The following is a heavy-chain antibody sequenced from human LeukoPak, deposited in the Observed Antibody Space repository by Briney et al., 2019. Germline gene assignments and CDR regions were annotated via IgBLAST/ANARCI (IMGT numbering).Heavy chain of an antibody. CDR3: ARVGSIAAAGTPDY. J-gene: IGHJ4*02. CDR2: ISSSSSYI. D-gene: IGHD6-13*01. V-gene: IGHV3-21*01. Sequence: GGSLRLSCAASGFTFSSYSMNWVRQAPGKGLEWVSSISSSSSYIYYADSVKGRFTISRDNAKNSLYLQMNSLRAEDTAVYYCARVGSIAAAGTPDYWGQGTPVTVSS. CDR1: GFTFSSYS.